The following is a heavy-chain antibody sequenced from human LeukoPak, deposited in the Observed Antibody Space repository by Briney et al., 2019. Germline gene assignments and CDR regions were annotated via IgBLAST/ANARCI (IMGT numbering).Heavy chain of an antibody. Sequence: ASVKVSCKASGYTFTSYDINWVRQATGQGLEWTGWMNPNSGNTGYAQKFQGRVTMTRNTSISTAYMELSSLRSEDTAVYYCARPDFWSGYYEAGGDYWGQGTLVTVSS. V-gene: IGHV1-8*01. CDR1: GYTFTSYD. CDR3: ARPDFWSGYYEAGGDY. J-gene: IGHJ4*02. D-gene: IGHD3-3*01. CDR2: MNPNSGNT.